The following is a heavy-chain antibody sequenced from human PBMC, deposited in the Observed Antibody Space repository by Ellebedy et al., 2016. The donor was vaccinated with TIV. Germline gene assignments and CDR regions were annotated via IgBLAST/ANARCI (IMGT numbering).Heavy chain of an antibody. J-gene: IGHJ4*02. Sequence: SETLSLXCNVSGGFISSYYWSWIRQSPGKGLEWIGYIHYSGSTDYNPSLKSRVSIPVDTSQSQFFLNLTSVTAADTAVYYCSRLGSSGYFLEYWGQGALVTVSS. D-gene: IGHD3-22*01. V-gene: IGHV4-59*01. CDR1: GGFISSYY. CDR3: SRLGSSGYFLEY. CDR2: IHYSGST.